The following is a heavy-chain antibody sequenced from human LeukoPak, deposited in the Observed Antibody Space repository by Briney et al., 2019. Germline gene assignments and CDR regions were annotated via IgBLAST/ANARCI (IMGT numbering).Heavy chain of an antibody. CDR1: GFTFSSYC. CDR3: ARDSTTYDYGDY. J-gene: IGHJ4*02. CDR2: ISYDGNNK. V-gene: IGHV3-30*03. Sequence: GRSLRLSCAASGFTFSSYCTHCVRQAPGKVLEWVAIISYDGNNKYYADSVKDRFAISRDNSKDTLYLQMNSLRAEDTAVYYCARDSTTYDYGDYWGQGTLVTVFS. D-gene: IGHD1-14*01.